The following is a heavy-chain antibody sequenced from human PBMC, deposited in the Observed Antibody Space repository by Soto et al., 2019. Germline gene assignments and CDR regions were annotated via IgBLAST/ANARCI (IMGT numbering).Heavy chain of an antibody. CDR2: IGTAGDT. V-gene: IGHV3-13*01. J-gene: IGHJ6*02. D-gene: IGHD5-18*01. CDR3: ARDRGGYSYGLANV. Sequence: PGGSLRLSCAASGFTFSSYDMHWVRQATGKGLEWVSAIGTAGDTYYPGSVKGRFTISRENAKNSLYLQMNSLRAGDTAVYYCARDRGGYSYGLANVWGQGTTVTVS. CDR1: GFTFSSYD.